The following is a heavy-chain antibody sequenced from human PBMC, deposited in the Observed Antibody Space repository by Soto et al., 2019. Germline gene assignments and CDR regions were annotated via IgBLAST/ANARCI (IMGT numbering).Heavy chain of an antibody. V-gene: IGHV4-59*01. Sequence: PSETLYLTCIFPGVSICSNYWSWIRQPPGQGLEWIGYIHYSGSTNFNPSHKNRVVMSVDTSKNQFSLRLSSVTAADTAVYYCARSYPNTIFGVVPSRGLDVWGQGATVT. CDR2: IHYSGST. CDR3: ARSYPNTIFGVVPSRGLDV. D-gene: IGHD3-3*01. J-gene: IGHJ6*02. CDR1: GVSICSNY.